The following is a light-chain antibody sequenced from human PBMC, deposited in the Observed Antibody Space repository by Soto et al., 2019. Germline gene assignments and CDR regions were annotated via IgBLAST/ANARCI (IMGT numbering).Light chain of an antibody. Sequence: EIVMTQSPATLSVSPGERVTLSCRASQSINTNLAWYQQKSGQAPSLLIYDAFTRATGIPARFSGSGSGTEFTITISSLQSEDFAVYYCQQYYDWPPYTFGQGTKLEIK. CDR1: QSINTN. V-gene: IGKV3-15*01. CDR3: QQYYDWPPYT. J-gene: IGKJ2*01. CDR2: DAF.